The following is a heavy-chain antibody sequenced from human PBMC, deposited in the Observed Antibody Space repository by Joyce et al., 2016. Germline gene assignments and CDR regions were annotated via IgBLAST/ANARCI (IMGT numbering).Heavy chain of an antibody. Sequence: QVQLQQCGAGLLKPSETLSLTCAVYSGSFSGFYWSWIRQSPGKGLEWIGEINHLGGTNYNPSLKSRLTISIDTSRNQFSLKLRSVTAADTAVYYCARSSGYYYWGQGTLVTVSS. J-gene: IGHJ4*02. CDR2: INHLGGT. CDR3: ARSSGYYY. D-gene: IGHD6-19*01. CDR1: SGSFSGFY. V-gene: IGHV4-34*01.